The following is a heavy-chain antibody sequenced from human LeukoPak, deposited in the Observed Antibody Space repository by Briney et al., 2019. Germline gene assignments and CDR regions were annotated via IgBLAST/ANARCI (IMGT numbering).Heavy chain of an antibody. V-gene: IGHV1-69*13. CDR2: IIPIFGTA. CDR1: GGTFSSYA. Sequence: GASVKVSCKASGGTFSSYAISWVRQAPGQGLEWMGGIIPIFGTANYAQKFQGRVTITADESTSTAYMELSSLRSEDTAAYYCARSRTDGVSYYYYYYMDVWGKGTTVTVSS. J-gene: IGHJ6*03. CDR3: ARSRTDGVSYYYYYYMDV. D-gene: IGHD2-8*01.